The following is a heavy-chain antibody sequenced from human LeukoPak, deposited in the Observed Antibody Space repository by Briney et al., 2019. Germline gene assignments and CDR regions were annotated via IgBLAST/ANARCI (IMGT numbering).Heavy chain of an antibody. J-gene: IGHJ4*02. Sequence: ASVKVSCKAAGYTFTTYGINWVRQAPGQGLEWMGWINPNSGGTNYAQKFQGRVTMTRDTSISTAYMELSRLRSDDTAVYYCARGRSFPRTSPFKYWGQGTLVTVSS. D-gene: IGHD2-2*01. CDR3: ARGRSFPRTSPFKY. CDR1: GYTFTTYG. CDR2: INPNSGGT. V-gene: IGHV1-2*02.